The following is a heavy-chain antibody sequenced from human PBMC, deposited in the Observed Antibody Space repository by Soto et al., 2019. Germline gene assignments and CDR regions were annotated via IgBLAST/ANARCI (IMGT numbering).Heavy chain of an antibody. CDR3: ARVMGVAAGGPLDY. J-gene: IGHJ4*02. CDR2: IYPSGNT. V-gene: IGHV4-4*02. CDR1: GDSVSSSHW. D-gene: IGHD6-13*01. Sequence: QVQLQESGPRLVKPSETLSLTCAVSGDSVSSSHWCSWVRQPPGKGLEWIGEIYPSGNTNYNTSLKGRVNVSVDKSKNQFALKVTSVTAADTAVYYCARVMGVAAGGPLDYWGQGTLVTVSS.